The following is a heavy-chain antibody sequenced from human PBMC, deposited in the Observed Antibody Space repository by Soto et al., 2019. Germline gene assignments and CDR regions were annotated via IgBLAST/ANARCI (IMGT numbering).Heavy chain of an antibody. J-gene: IGHJ4*02. D-gene: IGHD2-21*02. CDR1: GYTFTDYS. Sequence: QVQLVQSGAEVKKPGASVKVSCQASGYTFTDYSMHWVRQAPGQGLEWMGWINPNTGVTNCAQKFQGWVTMTRDTSISTAYMQLSRLRSDDTAVYYCARGPHIVVVTAIPLAYWGQGTLVTVSS. CDR2: INPNTGVT. CDR3: ARGPHIVVVTAIPLAY. V-gene: IGHV1-2*04.